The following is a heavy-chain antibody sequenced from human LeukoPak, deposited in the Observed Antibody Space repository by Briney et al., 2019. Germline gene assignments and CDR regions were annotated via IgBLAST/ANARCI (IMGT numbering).Heavy chain of an antibody. CDR1: GFTFSSYA. D-gene: IGHD2-2*01. V-gene: IGHV3-23*01. J-gene: IGHJ4*02. CDR2: ISGSYGTT. Sequence: GGSLRLSCAASGFTFSSYAMSWLRQAPGKGLEWVLSISGSYGTTYYADSVKGRFTISRDNSKNTLYLQMNSLRAEDTALYYCAKGNIAELPAAPYYWGQGTLVTVSS. CDR3: AKGNIAELPAAPYY.